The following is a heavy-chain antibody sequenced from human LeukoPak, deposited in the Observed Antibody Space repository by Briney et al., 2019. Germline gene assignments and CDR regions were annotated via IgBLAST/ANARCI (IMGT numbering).Heavy chain of an antibody. V-gene: IGHV1-2*02. CDR3: ASSVGATSINDY. CDR2: INPNSGGT. J-gene: IGHJ4*02. CDR1: GYTFTGYY. D-gene: IGHD1-26*01. Sequence: ASVKVSCKASGYTFTGYYMHWVRQAPGQGLEWMGWINPNSGGTNYAQKFQGRVTMTRDTSISTAHMELSRLRSDDTAVYYCASSVGATSINDYWGQGTLVTVSS.